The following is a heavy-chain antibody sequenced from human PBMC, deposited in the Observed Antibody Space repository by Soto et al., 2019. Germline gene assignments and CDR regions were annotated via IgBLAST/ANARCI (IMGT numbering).Heavy chain of an antibody. D-gene: IGHD3-22*01. Sequence: GASVKVSCKASGYTFTSYAMHWVRQAPGQRLEWMGWINAGNGNTKYSQKFQGRVTITRDTSASTAYMELSSLRSEDTAVYYCARDADRIVGDAFDIWGQGTMVTVSS. J-gene: IGHJ3*02. CDR3: ARDADRIVGDAFDI. CDR1: GYTFTSYA. V-gene: IGHV1-3*01. CDR2: INAGNGNT.